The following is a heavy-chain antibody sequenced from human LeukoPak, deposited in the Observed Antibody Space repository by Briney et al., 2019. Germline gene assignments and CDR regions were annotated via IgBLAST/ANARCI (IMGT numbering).Heavy chain of an antibody. D-gene: IGHD4/OR15-4a*01. J-gene: IGHJ2*01. Sequence: PGGSLRLSCAASGFTFSSYGMTWVRQAPGKGLEWVSCIYSGGDIYYADSVKGRFTISRDKSKNTLYLQMNSLRVEDTAVYYCAKERRDYGTFDLWGRGTLVTVSA. CDR3: AKERRDYGTFDL. V-gene: IGHV3-53*01. CDR1: GFTFSSYG. CDR2: IYSGGDI.